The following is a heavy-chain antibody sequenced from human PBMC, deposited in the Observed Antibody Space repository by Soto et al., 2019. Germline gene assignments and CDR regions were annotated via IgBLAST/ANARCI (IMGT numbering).Heavy chain of an antibody. CDR2: IKKDGSEK. CDR3: ARDADASGWYHYGMDI. Sequence: GGSLRLSCAASGFSLSPYWMNWVRQAPGKGLEWVANIKKDGSEKYYVDSVKGRFFISRDNAKNSLYLQLHSLRAEDTAVYYCARDADASGWYHYGMDIWRQRTLVTVTS. CDR1: GFSLSPYW. J-gene: IGHJ6*02. D-gene: IGHD6-19*01. V-gene: IGHV3-7*01.